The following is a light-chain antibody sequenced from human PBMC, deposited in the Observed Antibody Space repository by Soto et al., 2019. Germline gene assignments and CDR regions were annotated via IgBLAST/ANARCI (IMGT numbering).Light chain of an antibody. J-gene: IGKJ2*01. CDR3: LQHNTHPYT. CDR2: AAS. Sequence: DIQMTQSPSSLSASVGDRVTITCRASQGISNLLGWFQHNPGKPPNRLIYAASSWQGGVPQRFSGSGSGTEFTLTMTGRQPEDFVDYYCLQHNTHPYTFGQGTKLEIK. CDR1: QGISNL. V-gene: IGKV1-17*01.